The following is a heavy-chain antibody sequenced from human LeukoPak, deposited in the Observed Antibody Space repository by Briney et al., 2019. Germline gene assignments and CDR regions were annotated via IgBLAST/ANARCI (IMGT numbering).Heavy chain of an antibody. CDR1: GFTFSSYA. Sequence: PGGSLRLSCAASGFTFSSYAMGWVRQAPGKGLEWVSAISGSGGSTYYADSVKGRFTISRDNSKNTLYLQMNSLRAEDTAVYYCAKVSWYNWNDGYFDYWGQGTLVTVSS. CDR3: AKVSWYNWNDGYFDY. CDR2: ISGSGGST. J-gene: IGHJ4*02. V-gene: IGHV3-23*01. D-gene: IGHD1-1*01.